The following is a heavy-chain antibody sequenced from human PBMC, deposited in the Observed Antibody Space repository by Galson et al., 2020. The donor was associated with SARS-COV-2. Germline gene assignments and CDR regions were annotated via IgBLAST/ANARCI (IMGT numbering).Heavy chain of an antibody. CDR3: ASAPSGSYSYYYGMDV. V-gene: IGHV1-2*02. CDR1: GYTFTGYY. J-gene: IGHJ6*02. D-gene: IGHD1-26*01. Sequence: ASVQVSCKASGYTFTGYYMHRVRQDPGPGLEWMGWNNPNSGGTNYAQQFQGRVTMTRDTSISTAYMELRRLRSDYTAVYYCASAPSGSYSYYYGMDVWGQGTTVTVAS. CDR2: NNPNSGGT.